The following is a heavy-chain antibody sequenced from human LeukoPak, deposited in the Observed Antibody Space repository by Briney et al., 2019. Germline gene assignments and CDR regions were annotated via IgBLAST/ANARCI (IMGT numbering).Heavy chain of an antibody. V-gene: IGHV3-33*01. CDR3: ARDQDGYNSY. Sequence: GRSLRLSCAASGFTFSNYGMHWVRQAPGKGLEWVAVIGYDGSNKYYADSVKGRFTISRDNSKNTLYLQMSSLRAEDTAVYYCARDQDGYNSYWGQGTLVTVSS. CDR1: GFTFSNYG. J-gene: IGHJ4*02. CDR2: IGYDGSNK. D-gene: IGHD5-24*01.